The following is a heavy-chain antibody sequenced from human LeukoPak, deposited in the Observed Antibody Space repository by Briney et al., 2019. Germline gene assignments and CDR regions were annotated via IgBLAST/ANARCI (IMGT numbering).Heavy chain of an antibody. J-gene: IGHJ3*02. D-gene: IGHD5/OR15-5a*01. CDR2: MYDRGST. Sequence: SETLSLTCTVSGGSISSYSWNWIRQPPRKGLEWIGYMYDRGSTNNNSCLKCRFRVSVHTSKNQFSLKLSSVTAAVTAVYYWAGSSVFDAFDIWGQGTMVTVSS. CDR1: GGSISSYS. V-gene: IGHV4-59*08. CDR3: AGSSVFDAFDI.